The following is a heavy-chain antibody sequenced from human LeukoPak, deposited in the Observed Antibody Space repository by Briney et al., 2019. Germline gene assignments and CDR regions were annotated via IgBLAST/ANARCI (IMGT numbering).Heavy chain of an antibody. CDR3: AREVGYYDFWSGKTWLDA. J-gene: IGHJ5*02. Sequence: ASGKVSCKASGYTFTSYYMHWVRQAPGQGLEWMGIINPSGGSSSYAQKLQGRVTMTRDTSTKTVYMELNSLRSEDTAVYYCAREVGYYDFWSGKTWLDAWGQGTLVTVSS. V-gene: IGHV1-46*01. CDR1: GYTFTSYY. D-gene: IGHD3-3*01. CDR2: INPSGGSS.